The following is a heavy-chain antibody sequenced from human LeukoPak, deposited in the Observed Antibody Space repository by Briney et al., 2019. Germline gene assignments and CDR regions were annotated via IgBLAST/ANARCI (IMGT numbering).Heavy chain of an antibody. Sequence: GGSLRLSCAASGFTFSSYAMAWVRQAPGKGLEWVSTISGSSTTTYYADSVKGRFTISRDNSENALSLQMNSLRVEDTAVYYCAKDLYTSRYACCFDYWGQGTLVTVSS. CDR3: AKDLYTSRYACCFDY. D-gene: IGHD6-13*01. CDR1: GFTFSSYA. CDR2: ISGSSTTT. V-gene: IGHV3-23*01. J-gene: IGHJ4*02.